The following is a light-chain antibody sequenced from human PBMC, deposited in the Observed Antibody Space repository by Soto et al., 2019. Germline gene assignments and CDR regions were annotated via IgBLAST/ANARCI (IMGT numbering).Light chain of an antibody. CDR2: DDN. J-gene: IGLJ1*01. CDR3: GTWDTSLPACV. CDR1: ASNIGNNS. Sequence: QSALTQPPSVSAVPGQRVTISCSGSASNIGNNSVSWYQQLPGAAPKLLIYDDNNRPSGIPDRFSGSKSGTSATLGITGLQTGDEADYYCGTWDTSLPACVFGPGTKLTVL. V-gene: IGLV1-51*01.